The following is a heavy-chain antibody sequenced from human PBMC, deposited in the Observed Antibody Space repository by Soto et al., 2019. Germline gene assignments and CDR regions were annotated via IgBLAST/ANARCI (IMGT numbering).Heavy chain of an antibody. CDR2: VNPGGGST. D-gene: IGHD2-15*01. CDR1: GYIFTAYS. V-gene: IGHV1-46*01. CDR3: AREENCSDGVCYAEYFQR. J-gene: IGHJ1*01. Sequence: QVQLVQSGAEVKKPGASVKVSCKASGYIFTAYSMHWVRQAPGQGLEWMGVVNPGGGSTNYAQRVQGRITMTRDTSTSTVYMDLKFLTSEDTAVYYCAREENCSDGVCYAEYFQRWGQGTLVTVSS.